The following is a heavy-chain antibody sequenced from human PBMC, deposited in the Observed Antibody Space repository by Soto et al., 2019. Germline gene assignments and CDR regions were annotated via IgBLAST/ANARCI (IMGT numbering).Heavy chain of an antibody. J-gene: IGHJ4*02. D-gene: IGHD5-18*01. CDR3: ARAQPFDY. CDR1: GFTFSSYT. CDR2: ISYDGSNK. V-gene: IGHV3-30-3*01. Sequence: QTGGSRRLSWAASGFTFSSYTMHGVRQAPGKGLEWVAVISYDGSNKYYADSVKGRFTLSRDNSKNTLYLQMNSLRAEDTAVYYCARAQPFDYWGQGTLVTVSS.